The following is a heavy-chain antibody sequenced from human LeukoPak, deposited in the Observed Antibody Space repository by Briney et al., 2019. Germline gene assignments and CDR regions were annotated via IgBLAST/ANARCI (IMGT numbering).Heavy chain of an antibody. CDR3: ARAGPYSGSHYYFDY. Sequence: PSETLSLTCAVYGGSFSGYYWSWIRQPPGKGLEWIGEINHSGSTYYNPSLKSRVTISVDTSKNQFSLKLSSVTAADTAVYYCARAGPYSGSHYYFDYWGQGTLVTVSS. D-gene: IGHD1-26*01. CDR1: GGSFSGYY. V-gene: IGHV4-34*01. J-gene: IGHJ4*02. CDR2: INHSGST.